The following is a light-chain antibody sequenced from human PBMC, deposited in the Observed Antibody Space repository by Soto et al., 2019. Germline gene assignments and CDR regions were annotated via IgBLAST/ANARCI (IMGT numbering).Light chain of an antibody. CDR2: EVS. CDR3: SSYAGSINLV. V-gene: IGLV2-8*01. Sequence: QSALTQPPSASGSPGQSVTISCTGSSSDVGRYDYVSWYQQHPGKAPKLVIFEVSQRPSGVPDRFSGSKSGNTASLTVSGLQADDEADYYCSSYAGSINLVFGTGTKVTVL. J-gene: IGLJ1*01. CDR1: SSDVGRYDY.